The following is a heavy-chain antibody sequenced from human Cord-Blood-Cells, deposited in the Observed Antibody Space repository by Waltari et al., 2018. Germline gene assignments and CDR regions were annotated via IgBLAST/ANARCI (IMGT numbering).Heavy chain of an antibody. CDR1: GGSISSGDYY. Sequence: QVQLQESGPGLVKPSQTLSLTCTVSGGSISSGDYYWRWIRQPPGKGLEWIGYIYYSGSTYYNPSLKSRVTISVDTSKNQFSLKLSSVTAADTAVYYCARVFRSSSWWGAVWFDPWGQGTLVTVSS. D-gene: IGHD6-13*01. CDR3: ARVFRSSSWWGAVWFDP. V-gene: IGHV4-30-4*01. CDR2: IYYSGST. J-gene: IGHJ5*02.